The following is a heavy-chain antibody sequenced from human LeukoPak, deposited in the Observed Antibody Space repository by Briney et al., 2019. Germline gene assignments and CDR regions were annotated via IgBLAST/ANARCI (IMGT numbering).Heavy chain of an antibody. CDR3: ARSHDSSGYRFDY. Sequence: GESLKISCKGSGYSFTSYWIGRVRQMPGKGLEWMGIIYPGDSDTRYSPSFQGQVTISADKSISTAYLQWSSLKASDTAMYYCARSHDSSGYRFDYWGQGTQVTVSP. CDR1: GYSFTSYW. J-gene: IGHJ4*02. D-gene: IGHD3-22*01. CDR2: IYPGDSDT. V-gene: IGHV5-51*01.